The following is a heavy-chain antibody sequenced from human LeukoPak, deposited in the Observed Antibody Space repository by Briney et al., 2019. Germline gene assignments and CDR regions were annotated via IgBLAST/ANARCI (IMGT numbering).Heavy chain of an antibody. CDR3: ARVAVAAYYFDY. J-gene: IGHJ4*02. CDR2: IYYSGST. Sequence: SETLSLTCTVSGGSISSYYWSWIRQPPGKGPEWIGYIYYSGSTNYNPSLKSRVTISVDTSKNQFSLKLSSVTAADTAVYYCARVAVAAYYFDYWGQGTLVTVSS. CDR1: GGSISSYY. D-gene: IGHD6-19*01. V-gene: IGHV4-59*12.